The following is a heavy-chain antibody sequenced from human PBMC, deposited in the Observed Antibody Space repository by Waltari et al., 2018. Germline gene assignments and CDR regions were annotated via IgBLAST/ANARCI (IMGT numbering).Heavy chain of an antibody. CDR3: ARDLLDQYYDY. J-gene: IGHJ4*01. Sequence: QVQLVESGGGVVQPGRSLRLSYETSGFSFDIYGMHWVRRVPGRGLDGVAGIRAVGSDKFYVDSVKGRFTVSRDTSTNTLYLQMDSLRAEDTAVYYCARDLLDQYYDYWGHGTLVTVSS. CDR1: GFSFDIYG. CDR2: IRAVGSDK. V-gene: IGHV3-33*01.